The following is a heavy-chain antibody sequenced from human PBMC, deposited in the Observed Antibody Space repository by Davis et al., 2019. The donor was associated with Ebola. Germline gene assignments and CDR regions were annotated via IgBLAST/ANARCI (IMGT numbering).Heavy chain of an antibody. D-gene: IGHD3-10*01. V-gene: IGHV3-72*01. CDR1: GFTFSDYY. CDR3: ARDINNYGSGTTRGFDI. J-gene: IGHJ3*02. CDR2: IRNKPNSYTT. Sequence: GESLKISCAASGFTFSDYYMNWIRQAPGKGLEWVGRIRNKPNSYTTEYAASVKGRFTISRDDSRNSLYLQMNSLRAEDTAIYYCARDINNYGSGTTRGFDIWGHGTMVTVSS.